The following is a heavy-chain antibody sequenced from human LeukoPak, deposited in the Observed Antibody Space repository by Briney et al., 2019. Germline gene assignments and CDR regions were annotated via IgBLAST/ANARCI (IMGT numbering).Heavy chain of an antibody. Sequence: PGGSLRLSCAASGFTFSSYWMHWVRQAQGKGLVWVSRINSDGSSTSYADSVKGRFTISRDNAKNTLYLQMNSLRAEDTAVYYCARVGGVGATEYYFDYWGQGTLVTVSS. CDR3: ARVGGVGATEYYFDY. CDR2: INSDGSST. CDR1: GFTFSSYW. D-gene: IGHD1-26*01. V-gene: IGHV3-74*01. J-gene: IGHJ4*02.